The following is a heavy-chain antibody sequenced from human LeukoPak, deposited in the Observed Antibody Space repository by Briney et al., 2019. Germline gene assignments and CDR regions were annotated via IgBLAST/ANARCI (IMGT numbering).Heavy chain of an antibody. V-gene: IGHV3-7*01. CDR3: ARSRVGYYYMDV. J-gene: IGHJ6*03. CDR1: GFTFSTYW. Sequence: GGSLRLSCAASGFTFSTYWMSWVRQAPGKGLEWVANIKQDGNDKYYVDSLKGRFTISRDNAKNSLYLQMNSLRAEDTAVYYCARSRVGYYYMDVWGKGTTVTISS. CDR2: IKQDGNDK.